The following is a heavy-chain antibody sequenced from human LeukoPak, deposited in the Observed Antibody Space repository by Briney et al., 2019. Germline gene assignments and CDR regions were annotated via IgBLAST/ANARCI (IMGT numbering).Heavy chain of an antibody. D-gene: IGHD4-17*01. CDR3: AKDRDYGDYPSAYYYYMDV. CDR1: GFPFSNNV. V-gene: IGHV3-23*01. J-gene: IGHJ6*03. CDR2: IRGSGGST. Sequence: GGSLRLSCAAFGFPFSNNVMTWVRQAPGRGLDWLAAIRGSGGSTYYADSVKGRFTISRDNSKNMLYLQMNSLRAEDTAVYHCAKDRDYGDYPSAYYYYMDVWGKGTTVTVSS.